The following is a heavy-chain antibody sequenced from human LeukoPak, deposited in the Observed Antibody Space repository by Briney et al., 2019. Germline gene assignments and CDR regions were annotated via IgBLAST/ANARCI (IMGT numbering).Heavy chain of an antibody. CDR3: ARESHDSSGYYFDAFDI. D-gene: IGHD3-22*01. Sequence: PSETLSLTCTVSGGSISSGGYYWSWNRQHPGKGLEWIGYIYYSGSTYYNPSLKSRVTISVDTSKNQFSLKLSSVTAADTAVYYCARESHDSSGYYFDAFDIWGQGTMVTVSS. CDR1: GGSISSGGYY. J-gene: IGHJ3*02. V-gene: IGHV4-31*03. CDR2: IYYSGST.